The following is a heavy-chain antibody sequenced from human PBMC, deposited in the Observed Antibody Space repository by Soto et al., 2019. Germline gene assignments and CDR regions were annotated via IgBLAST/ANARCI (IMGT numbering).Heavy chain of an antibody. V-gene: IGHV1-24*01. CDR2: FDPEDGET. CDR3: ATGYYDGSGYYYKYHFDY. Sequence: QVQLVQSGAEVKKPGASVKVSCKVSGYTLTELSMHWVRQAPGKGLEWMGGFDPEDGETIYAQKFQGRVTMTEYTPTDTAYMELSRLRSEDTAVYYCATGYYDGSGYYYKYHFDYWGQGTLVTVSS. D-gene: IGHD3-22*01. CDR1: GYTLTELS. J-gene: IGHJ4*02.